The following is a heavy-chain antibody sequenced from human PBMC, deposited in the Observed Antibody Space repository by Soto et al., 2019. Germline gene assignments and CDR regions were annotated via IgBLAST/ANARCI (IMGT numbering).Heavy chain of an antibody. D-gene: IGHD1-26*01. Sequence: QVQLVESGGGLVKPGGSLRLSCAASGFTFSDYYINWIRQAPGKGLEWVPYISSSGTSIYYADSVKGRFTISRDNAENSLYLQMNSLTADDTAVYYCARGSSGDYRTKGYFDYWGQGTLVTVSS. CDR1: GFTFSDYY. CDR3: ARGSSGDYRTKGYFDY. V-gene: IGHV3-11*01. J-gene: IGHJ4*02. CDR2: ISSSGTSI.